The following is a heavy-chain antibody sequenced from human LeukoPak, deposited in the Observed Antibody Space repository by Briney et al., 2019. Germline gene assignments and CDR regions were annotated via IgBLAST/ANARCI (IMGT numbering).Heavy chain of an antibody. V-gene: IGHV3-9*03. Sequence: PGRSLRLACAVSGFTLDDYAMQWVRQAPGKGLELVPGIIGNSCSMGYAYSAKGRFSSSRDNGKNSQYMLMNSLRAENMALDYGAKGGTSYGYSDWLDPWGQGTLVTVSS. D-gene: IGHD5-18*01. CDR1: GFTLDDYA. CDR2: IIGNSCSM. CDR3: AKGGTSYGYSDWLDP. J-gene: IGHJ5*02.